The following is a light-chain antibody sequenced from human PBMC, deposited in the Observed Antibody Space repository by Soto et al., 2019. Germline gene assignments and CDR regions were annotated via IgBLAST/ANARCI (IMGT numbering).Light chain of an antibody. J-gene: IGLJ1*01. CDR3: SSYITSGV. CDR2: DVS. CDR1: STDVGGHNY. V-gene: IGLV2-14*01. Sequence: QSALTQPASVSGSPGQSITISFTGTSTDVGGHNYVSWYQQHPGKAPKLIIYDVSDRPSGVSNRFSGSKSGNTASLTISGLQAEDEADYYCSSYITSGVFGTGTKVTVL.